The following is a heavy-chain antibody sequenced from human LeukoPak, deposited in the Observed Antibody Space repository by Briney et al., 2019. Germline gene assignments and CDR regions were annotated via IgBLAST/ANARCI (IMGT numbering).Heavy chain of an antibody. CDR3: ARDDRDYVWGSYRYFDY. J-gene: IGHJ4*02. CDR1: GYTFTGYY. V-gene: IGHV1-2*02. D-gene: IGHD3-16*02. Sequence: ASVKVSCKASGYTFTGYYIHWVRQAPGQGLDWMGWINPNSGDTKYAQNFQGRVTMTRDTSISTAYMELSRLKSDDTALYYCARDDRDYVWGSYRYFDYWGQGTLVTVSS. CDR2: INPNSGDT.